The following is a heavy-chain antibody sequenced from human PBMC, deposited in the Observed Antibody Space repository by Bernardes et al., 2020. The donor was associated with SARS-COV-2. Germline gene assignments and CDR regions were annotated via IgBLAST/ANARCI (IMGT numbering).Heavy chain of an antibody. CDR1: GFIFNNDH. J-gene: IGHJ4*02. D-gene: IGHD3-10*01. CDR3: GGVSG. Sequence: GLSLRLSCATSGFIFNNDHMHWVRQAPGKGLEWVAVILSDGSNQYYADSVKGRFTISRDNSKNTVSLQMSSLRVEDTAVYYCGGVSGWGQGTLVTVSS. CDR2: ILSDGSNQ. V-gene: IGHV3-30*04.